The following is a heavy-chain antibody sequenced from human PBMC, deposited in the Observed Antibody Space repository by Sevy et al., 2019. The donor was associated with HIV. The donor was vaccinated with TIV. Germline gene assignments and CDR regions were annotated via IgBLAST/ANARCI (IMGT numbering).Heavy chain of an antibody. CDR1: GYTLTQLS. J-gene: IGHJ4*02. D-gene: IGHD3-22*01. CDR3: ATTKDYYESSGYPFDY. CDR2: FDPEDGET. V-gene: IGHV1-24*01. Sequence: ASVKVSCKVSGYTLTQLSMNWVRQAPGKGLEWMGSFDPEDGETIYAQKFQGRVTMTEDRSTDTAYMDLCSLRSEDTAVYYCATTKDYYESSGYPFDYWGQGTLVTVSS.